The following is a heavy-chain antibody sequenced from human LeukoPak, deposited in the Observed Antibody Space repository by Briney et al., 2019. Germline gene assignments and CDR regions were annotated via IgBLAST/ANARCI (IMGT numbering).Heavy chain of an antibody. J-gene: IGHJ4*02. Sequence: SETLSLTCAVYGGSFSGYYWSWIRQPPGKGLEWIGEIDHSGRTNSNASLRSRVTISVDMSKNQFSLRLSSVTAADTAVYYCARKSIVTAGRKPYDFWDQGTLVTVSP. CDR2: IDHSGRT. D-gene: IGHD6-13*01. CDR3: ARKSIVTAGRKPYDF. V-gene: IGHV4-34*01. CDR1: GGSFSGYY.